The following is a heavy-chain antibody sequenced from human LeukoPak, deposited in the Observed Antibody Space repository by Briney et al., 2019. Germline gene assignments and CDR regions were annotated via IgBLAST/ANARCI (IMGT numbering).Heavy chain of an antibody. V-gene: IGHV4-34*01. Sequence: SETLSLTCAVYGESFSGYFWNWIRQPPGKGLEWIGEINHSGSTSNHNPSLKSRVTMSVDTSKNQFSLKLSSVTAADTAVYYCARKSGYARDYWGQGTLVTVSS. D-gene: IGHD5-12*01. CDR3: ARKSGYARDY. J-gene: IGHJ4*02. CDR1: GESFSGYF. CDR2: INHSGSTS.